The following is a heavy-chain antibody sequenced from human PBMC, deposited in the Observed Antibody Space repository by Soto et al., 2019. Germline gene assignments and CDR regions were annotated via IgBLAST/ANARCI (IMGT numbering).Heavy chain of an antibody. CDR2: IRSKANSYAT. Sequence: EVQLVESGGGLVQPGGSLKLSCAASGFTFSGSAMHWVRQASGKGLEWVGRIRSKANSYATAYAASVKGRFTISRDDSNNTAYLQMNSLKTEDTAVYYCTRYCSGGSCKTFGYYYYMDVWGKGTTVTVSS. J-gene: IGHJ6*03. CDR1: GFTFSGSA. V-gene: IGHV3-73*01. D-gene: IGHD2-15*01. CDR3: TRYCSGGSCKTFGYYYYMDV.